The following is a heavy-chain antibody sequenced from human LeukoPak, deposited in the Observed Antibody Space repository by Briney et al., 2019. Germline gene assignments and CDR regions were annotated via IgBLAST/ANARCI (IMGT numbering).Heavy chain of an antibody. Sequence: PSETLSLTCAVYGGSFSGYYWSWIRQPPGKGLEWIGEINHSGSTNYNPSLKSRVTISVDTSKNQFSLKLSSVTAADTAVYYCARGRSILTGCSRPEVGKRFDYWGQGTLVTVSS. J-gene: IGHJ4*02. V-gene: IGHV4-34*01. CDR1: GGSFSGYY. CDR3: ARGRSILTGCSRPEVGKRFDY. D-gene: IGHD3-9*01. CDR2: INHSGST.